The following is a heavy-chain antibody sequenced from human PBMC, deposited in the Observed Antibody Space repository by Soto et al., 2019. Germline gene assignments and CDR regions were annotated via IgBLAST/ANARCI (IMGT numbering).Heavy chain of an antibody. J-gene: IGHJ6*02. D-gene: IGHD6-13*01. CDR1: GFTFSSYW. CDR2: IKQDGSEE. Sequence: EVQLVESGGGLVQPGGSLRLSCVDSGFTFSSYWMSWVRQAPGKGLEWVGNIKQDGSEENYVDSVKGLFTISRDKAKNPMYLQMKSLSAEDTAVYYYARIAASGRACGVWGQGTTVVVSS. V-gene: IGHV3-7*01. CDR3: ARIAASGRACGV.